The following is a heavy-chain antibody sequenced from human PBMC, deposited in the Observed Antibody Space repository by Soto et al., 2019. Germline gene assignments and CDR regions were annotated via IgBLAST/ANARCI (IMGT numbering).Heavy chain of an antibody. Sequence: RASVKVSCKASGYPFTGYYMHWVRQAPGQGLELMGWINPNSGGTNYAQKFPGRVTVXRDTSTSTAHIDLSRLRADDTSVYYCACDGTILRSHGSGSYPAYWFDPGSQGTLVTVPS. J-gene: IGHJ5*02. D-gene: IGHD3-10*01. CDR1: GYPFTGYY. CDR2: INPNSGGT. V-gene: IGHV1-2*02. CDR3: ACDGTILRSHGSGSYPAYWFDP.